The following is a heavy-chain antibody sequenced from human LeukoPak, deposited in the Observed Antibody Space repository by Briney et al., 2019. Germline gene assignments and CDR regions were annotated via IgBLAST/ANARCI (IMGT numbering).Heavy chain of an antibody. D-gene: IGHD3-10*01. J-gene: IGHJ5*02. V-gene: IGHV4-39*07. CDR1: GDSISSFTYY. Sequence: PSETLSLTCTVSGDSISSFTYYWGWVRQPPGKGLEWIGEINHSGSTNYNPSLKSRVTISVDTSKNQFSLKLSSVTAADTAVYYCARGGEYYGSGSYGDWFDPWGQGTLVTVSS. CDR2: INHSGST. CDR3: ARGGEYYGSGSYGDWFDP.